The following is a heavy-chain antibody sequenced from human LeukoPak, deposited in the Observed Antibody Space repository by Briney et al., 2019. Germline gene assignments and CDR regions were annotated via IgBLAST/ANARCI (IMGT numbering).Heavy chain of an antibody. J-gene: IGHJ4*02. Sequence: KVSCKASGYTFTSYGISWVRQAPGQGPEWMGIIYPGDSDTRYSPSFQGQVTISADKSISTAYLQWSSLKASDTAMYYCASQHGDYWGQGTLVTVSS. V-gene: IGHV5-51*01. CDR1: GYTFTSYG. CDR3: ASQHGDY. CDR2: IYPGDSDT.